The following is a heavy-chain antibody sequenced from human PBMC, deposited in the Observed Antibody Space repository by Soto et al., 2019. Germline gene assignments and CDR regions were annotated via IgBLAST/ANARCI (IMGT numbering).Heavy chain of an antibody. CDR2: IIPILGIA. D-gene: IGHD6-6*01. CDR1: GGTFSSYT. Sequence: GASVKVSCKASGGTFSSYTISWVRQAPGQGLEWMGRIIPILGIANYAQKFQGRVTITADKSTSTAYMELSSLRSEDMAVYYCARSGQLVENDAFDIWGQGTMVTVSS. CDR3: ARSGQLVENDAFDI. V-gene: IGHV1-69*02. J-gene: IGHJ3*02.